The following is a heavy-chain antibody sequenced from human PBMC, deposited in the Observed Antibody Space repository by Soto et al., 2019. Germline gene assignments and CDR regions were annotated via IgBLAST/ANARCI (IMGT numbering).Heavy chain of an antibody. CDR1: GSTFRRYA. V-gene: IGHV3-23*01. J-gene: IGHJ5*02. CDR3: ARDRPYGDPKWFDP. CDR2: ISGSGGST. Sequence: PGWYLRLSCAASGSTFRRYALRWVRQAPGKGLEWGSAISGSGGSTYYADAVQGRFTISRDTSKNTLYLQMNNLRPDDKEMYYCARDRPYGDPKWFDPWGQVTLVTVS. D-gene: IGHD4-17*01.